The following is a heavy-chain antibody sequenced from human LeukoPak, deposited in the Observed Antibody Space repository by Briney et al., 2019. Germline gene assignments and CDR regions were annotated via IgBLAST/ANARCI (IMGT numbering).Heavy chain of an antibody. Sequence: GGSLRLSCAASGFTFSSYGMSWVRQAPGKGLEWVSAISGSGGSTYYADSVKGRFTISRDNSKNTLYLQMNSLRAEDTAVYYCARASMVRGVIYAGAFDIWGQGTMVTVSS. V-gene: IGHV3-23*01. D-gene: IGHD3-10*01. CDR3: ARASMVRGVIYAGAFDI. CDR1: GFTFSSYG. J-gene: IGHJ3*02. CDR2: ISGSGGST.